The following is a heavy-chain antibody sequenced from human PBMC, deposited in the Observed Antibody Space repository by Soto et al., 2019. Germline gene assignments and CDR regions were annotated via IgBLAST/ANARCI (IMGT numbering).Heavy chain of an antibody. Sequence: GKGLEWIGYLYYSGITIYNPSSKIRVTISVGTSKNQFSLKLCSVTAADTAVYYCARVGYSSIWYRTGASLFAPWGQGTLVTVS. CDR3: ARVGYSSIWYRTGASLFAP. D-gene: IGHD6-13*01. CDR2: LYYSGIT. V-gene: IGHV4-59*01. J-gene: IGHJ5*02.